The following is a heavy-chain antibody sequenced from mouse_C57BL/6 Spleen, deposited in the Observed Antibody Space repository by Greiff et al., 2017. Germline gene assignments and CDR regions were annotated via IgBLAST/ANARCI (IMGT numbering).Heavy chain of an antibody. J-gene: IGHJ4*01. V-gene: IGHV1-69*01. CDR3: ARYVYGSSKAMDY. CDR2: IDPSDSYT. Sequence: VQLQQPGAELVMPGASVKLSCKASGYTFTSYWMHWVKQRPGQGLEWIGEIDPSDSYTNYNQKFKGKSTLTVDKSSSTAYMQLSSLTSEDSAVYYCARYVYGSSKAMDYWGQGTSVTVSS. D-gene: IGHD1-1*01. CDR1: GYTFTSYW.